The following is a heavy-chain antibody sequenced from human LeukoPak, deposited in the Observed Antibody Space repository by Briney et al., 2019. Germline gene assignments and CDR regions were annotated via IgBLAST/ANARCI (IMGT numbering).Heavy chain of an antibody. V-gene: IGHV1-2*05. CDR3: ASERLGYNWFDP. Sequence: ASVKVSCKASGYIFTGYDIHWIRQAPGQGLEWMGRINPKSGGTNYAQKFQGRVTMTRDKSTSTAYMELSRLKFDDTGVYYCASERLGYNWFDPWGQGTLVTVSS. J-gene: IGHJ5*02. CDR2: INPKSGGT. CDR1: GYIFTGYD. D-gene: IGHD3-16*01.